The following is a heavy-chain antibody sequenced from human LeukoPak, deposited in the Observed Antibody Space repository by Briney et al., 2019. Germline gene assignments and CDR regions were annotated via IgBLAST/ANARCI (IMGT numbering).Heavy chain of an antibody. CDR1: GFTFSSYA. CDR2: ISSNGGST. Sequence: PGGSLRLSCAASGFTFSSYAMHWVRQAPGKGLEYVSAISSNGGSTYYANSVKGRFTISRDNSKNTLYLQMGSLRAEDMAVYYCARDGLRASFDYWGQGTLVTVSS. CDR3: ARDGLRASFDY. D-gene: IGHD5-12*01. J-gene: IGHJ4*02. V-gene: IGHV3-64*01.